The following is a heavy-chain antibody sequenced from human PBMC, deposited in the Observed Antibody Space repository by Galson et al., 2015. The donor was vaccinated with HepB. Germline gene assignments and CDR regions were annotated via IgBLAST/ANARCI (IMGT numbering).Heavy chain of an antibody. CDR3: VKGPESPPLRNRFDP. CDR1: GFTFRSYA. Sequence: SLRLSCAASGFTFRSYAMHWVRQAPGKGLEYVSAISSNGGSTYYADSVKGRFTISRDNSKNTLYLQRSSLRAEDTAVYCCVKGPESPPLRNRFDPWGQGTLVTVSS. V-gene: IGHV3-64D*06. CDR2: ISSNGGST. J-gene: IGHJ5*02. D-gene: IGHD3-16*01.